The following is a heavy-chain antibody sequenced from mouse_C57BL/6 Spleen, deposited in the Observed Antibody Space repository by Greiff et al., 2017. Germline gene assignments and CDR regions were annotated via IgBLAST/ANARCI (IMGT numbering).Heavy chain of an antibody. CDR2: ISDGGSYT. J-gene: IGHJ2*01. CDR1: GFTFSSYA. D-gene: IGHD3-1*01. CDR3: ARRAPRDYFDY. V-gene: IGHV5-4*01. Sequence: EVHLVESGGGLVKPGGSLKLSCAASGFTFSSYAMSWVRQTPEKRLEWVATISDGGSYTYYPDNVKGRFTISRDNAKNNLYLQMSHLKSEDTAMYYCARRAPRDYFDYWGQGTTLTVSS.